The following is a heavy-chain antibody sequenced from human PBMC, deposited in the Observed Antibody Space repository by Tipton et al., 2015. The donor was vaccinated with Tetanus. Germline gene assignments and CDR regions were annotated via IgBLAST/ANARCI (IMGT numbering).Heavy chain of an antibody. Sequence: TLSLTCAVYGGSFSNYYLTWIRQPPGQGLEWIGEIHPSGITNYNPSLINRVTISVDTSKNQFSLRLTSVTAADTAVYFCARGLDPYKSGNFCGQGALVTVSS. V-gene: IGHV4-34*01. CDR1: GGSFSNYY. D-gene: IGHD5-24*01. CDR3: ARGLDPYKSGNF. J-gene: IGHJ4*02. CDR2: IHPSGIT.